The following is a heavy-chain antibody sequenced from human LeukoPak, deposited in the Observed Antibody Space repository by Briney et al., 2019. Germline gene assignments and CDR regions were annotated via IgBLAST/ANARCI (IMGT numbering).Heavy chain of an antibody. Sequence: KPGGSLRLSCAASGFTFSSYSMNWVRQAPGKGLEWVSSISSSSSYIYYADSVKGRFTISRDNAKNSLYLQMNSLRAEDTAVYYCARGLSSVRFLEWLGAFDIWGQGTMVTVSS. V-gene: IGHV3-21*01. J-gene: IGHJ3*02. D-gene: IGHD3-3*01. CDR3: ARGLSSVRFLEWLGAFDI. CDR2: ISSSSSYI. CDR1: GFTFSSYS.